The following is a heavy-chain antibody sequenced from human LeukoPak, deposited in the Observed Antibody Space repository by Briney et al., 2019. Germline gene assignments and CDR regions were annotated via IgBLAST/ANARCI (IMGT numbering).Heavy chain of an antibody. J-gene: IGHJ6*02. CDR1: GXSVSSHSYY. Sequence: PSETLSLTCTVSGXSVSSHSYYWSWIRQPPGKGLEWIGYIYYTGSTNYNPSLKSRVTISVDTSKNQFSLKLSSVTAADTAVYYCARAKRDYDILTGYLYYYGMDVWGQGTTVTVSS. CDR3: ARAKRDYDILTGYLYYYGMDV. V-gene: IGHV4-61*01. D-gene: IGHD3-9*01. CDR2: IYYTGST.